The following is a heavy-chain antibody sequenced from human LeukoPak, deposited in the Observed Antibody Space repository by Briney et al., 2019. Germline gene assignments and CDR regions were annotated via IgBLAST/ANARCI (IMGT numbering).Heavy chain of an antibody. CDR2: IYYSGST. D-gene: IGHD2-2*01. J-gene: IGHJ6*02. Sequence: SETLSLTCTVSGGSISSYYRGWIRQPPGKGLEWIGSIYYSGSTYYNPSLKSRVTISVDTSKNQFSLKLSSVTAADTAVYYCARLHVVVVPAAPDYYGMDVWGQGTTVTVSS. CDR3: ARLHVVVVPAAPDYYGMDV. CDR1: GGSISSYY. V-gene: IGHV4-39*01.